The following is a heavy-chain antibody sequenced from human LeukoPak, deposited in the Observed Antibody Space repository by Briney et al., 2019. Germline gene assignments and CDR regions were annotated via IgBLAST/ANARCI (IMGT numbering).Heavy chain of an antibody. D-gene: IGHD6-25*01. CDR2: IYYTGST. CDR3: AREQRYWYFDP. CDR1: GGLISSYY. J-gene: IGHJ2*01. Sequence: PSETLSLTCTVSGGLISSYYWSWIRQTPEKGLVWIGNIYYTGSTIYNPSLKSRVSISLDTSKKHLSLNLTSVTAAVTAFYYCAREQRYWYFDPWGRGSLVTVSS. V-gene: IGHV4-59*01.